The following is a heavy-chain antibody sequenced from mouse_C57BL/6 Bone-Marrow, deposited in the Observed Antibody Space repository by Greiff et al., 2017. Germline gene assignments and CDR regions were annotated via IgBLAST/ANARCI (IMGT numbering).Heavy chain of an antibody. CDR2: IYPGGGYS. J-gene: IGHJ3*01. D-gene: IGHD1-1*01. V-gene: IGHV1-63*01. Sequence: QVQLKESGAELVRPGTSVKMSCKASGYTFTNYWIGWAKQRPGHGLEWIGDIYPGGGYSNYNAKFTGKATLTADKSSSTAYMQLSSLTSEDSAIYYCARDYGSSRGFADWGQGTLVTVSA. CDR3: ARDYGSSRGFAD. CDR1: GYTFTNYW.